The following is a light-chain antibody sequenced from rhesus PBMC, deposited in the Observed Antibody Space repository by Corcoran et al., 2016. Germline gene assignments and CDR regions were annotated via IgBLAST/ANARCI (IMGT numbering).Light chain of an antibody. Sequence: DIQMTQSPSSLSASVGDRVTITCRASQGISNWLAWYQQKPGKAPKLLSYRASNLETGVPSRFSGSGSGTDFTLTISSLKPEDIATYYCQQHDNSPLTFGGGTKVEIK. J-gene: IGKJ4*01. CDR3: QQHDNSPLT. V-gene: IGKV1-69*01. CDR2: RAS. CDR1: QGISNW.